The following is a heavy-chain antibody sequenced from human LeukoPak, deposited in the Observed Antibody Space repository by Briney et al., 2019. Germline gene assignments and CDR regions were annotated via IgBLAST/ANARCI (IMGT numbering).Heavy chain of an antibody. Sequence: ASVKVSCKVSGYTLTVLSMHWVRQAPGKGLEWMGGFDPEDGETIYAQKFQGRVTMTEDTSTDTAYMELSSLRSEDTAVYYCVTFTYDSSGYSFEVADYWGQGTLVTVSS. CDR1: GYTLTVLS. D-gene: IGHD3-22*01. V-gene: IGHV1-24*01. J-gene: IGHJ4*02. CDR3: VTFTYDSSGYSFEVADY. CDR2: FDPEDGET.